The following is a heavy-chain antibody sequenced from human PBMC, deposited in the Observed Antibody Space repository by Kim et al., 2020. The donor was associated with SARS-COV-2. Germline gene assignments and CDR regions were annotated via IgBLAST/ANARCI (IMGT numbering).Heavy chain of an antibody. Sequence: GGSLRLSCAASGFTFSGYGMHWVRQAPGKGLDWVAAISYGGSNIYYTDSVKGRFTISRDNIENTVYLDMNNLRPEDTAVFYCARDSKWFGDLLSGNFDLWGRGTLVTVSS. J-gene: IGHJ4*02. D-gene: IGHD3-10*01. CDR2: ISYGGSNI. CDR3: ARDSKWFGDLLSGNFDL. CDR1: GFTFSGYG. V-gene: IGHV3-30*03.